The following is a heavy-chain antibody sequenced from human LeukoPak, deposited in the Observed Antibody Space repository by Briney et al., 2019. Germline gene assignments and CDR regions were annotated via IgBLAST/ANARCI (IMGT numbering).Heavy chain of an antibody. CDR2: IWYDGSNK. CDR1: GFTFSSYG. J-gene: IGHJ4*02. V-gene: IGHV3-33*06. Sequence: GGSLRLSCAASGFTFSSYGMHWVRQAPGKGLEWVAVIWYDGSNKYYADSLKGRFTISRDNSKNTLYLQMNSLRVEDTAIYYCAKDQGQAIVPRRFDSWGQGTLVTVSS. D-gene: IGHD1-26*01. CDR3: AKDQGQAIVPRRFDS.